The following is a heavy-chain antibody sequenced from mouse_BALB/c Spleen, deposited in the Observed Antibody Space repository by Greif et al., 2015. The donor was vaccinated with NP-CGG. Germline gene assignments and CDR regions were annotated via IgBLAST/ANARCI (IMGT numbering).Heavy chain of an antibody. V-gene: IGHV1-7*01. CDR1: GYTFTSYW. Sequence: QVQLQQSGAELAKPGASVKMSCKASGYTFTSYWMHWVKQRPGQGLEWIGYINPSTGYTEYNQKFKDKATLTADKSSSTAYMQLSSLISEDSAVYYCAREGSPFAYWGQGTLVTVSA. CDR3: AREGSPFAY. J-gene: IGHJ3*01. CDR2: INPSTGYT.